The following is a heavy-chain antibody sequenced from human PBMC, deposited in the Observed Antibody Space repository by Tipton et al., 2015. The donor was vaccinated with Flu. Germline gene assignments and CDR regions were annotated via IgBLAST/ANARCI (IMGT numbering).Heavy chain of an antibody. CDR3: ESLFSGYQVYYFDF. CDR2: IFHTGST. Sequence: TLSLTCTVSGDSINNYEYFWAWIRQSPGKGLEWIGSIFHTGSTFYNPSLKSRVAMSVDTSKNQFSLKLSSVTAADTAVFYCESLFSGYQVYYFDFWGQGTPVTVSS. CDR1: GDSINNYEYF. D-gene: IGHD5-12*01. V-gene: IGHV4-39*01. J-gene: IGHJ4*02.